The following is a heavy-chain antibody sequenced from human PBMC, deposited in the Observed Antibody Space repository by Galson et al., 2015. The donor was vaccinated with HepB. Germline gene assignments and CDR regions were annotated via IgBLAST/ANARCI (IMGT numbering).Heavy chain of an antibody. D-gene: IGHD3-16*01. V-gene: IGHV1-69*06. CDR1: GDALRNLA. CDR2: IVPIIGTG. Sequence: SVKVSCKASGDALRNLAINWVRQAPGQGLEWMGGIVPIIGTGNYAQKFQDRLTIVADKSTSTNYMELRSLRSEDTAVYYCAREGDGAYFDYWGQGTLVSVSS. CDR3: AREGDGAYFDY. J-gene: IGHJ4*02.